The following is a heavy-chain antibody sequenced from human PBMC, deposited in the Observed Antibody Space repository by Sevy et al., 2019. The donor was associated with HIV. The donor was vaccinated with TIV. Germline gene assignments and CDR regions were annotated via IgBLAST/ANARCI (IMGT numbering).Heavy chain of an antibody. V-gene: IGHV3-21*01. D-gene: IGHD1-1*01. CDR1: GFTFSDYS. CDR3: ARATGTEALDAFDI. CDR2: ISGSSFYI. J-gene: IGHJ3*02. Sequence: GGSLRLSCAASGFTFSDYSVNWVRQAPGKGLEWVSSISGSSFYIYYADSVKGRFTISRDNAKNSLYLQMISLRADDTAVYCCARATGTEALDAFDIWGQGTLVTVSS.